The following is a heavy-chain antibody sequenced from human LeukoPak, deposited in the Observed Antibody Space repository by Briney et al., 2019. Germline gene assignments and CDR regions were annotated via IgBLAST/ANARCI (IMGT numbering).Heavy chain of an antibody. J-gene: IGHJ3*02. CDR3: ARFGAAALGFDI. D-gene: IGHD6-13*01. Sequence: GGSLRLSCAASGFTFSSSAMSWVRRAPGKGLEWVVGFSAGGQSTYSADSVKGRFTISRDNAKNSLSLQMNSVRAEDTAVYYCARFGAAALGFDIWGQGTMVTVSS. CDR2: FSAGGQST. CDR1: GFTFSSSA. V-gene: IGHV3-23*01.